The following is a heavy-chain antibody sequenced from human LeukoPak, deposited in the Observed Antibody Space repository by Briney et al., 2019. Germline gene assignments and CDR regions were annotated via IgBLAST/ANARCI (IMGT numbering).Heavy chain of an antibody. Sequence: GGSLRLSCAASKFTFSDYWMTWVRQAPGKGLEWVANIKQDGSEKYYVDSVKGRFTISRDNAKNSLYLQMNSLRAEDTAVYYCARDPPIAVAGDYWGQGTLVTVSS. CDR2: IKQDGSEK. CDR3: ARDPPIAVAGDY. V-gene: IGHV3-7*01. J-gene: IGHJ4*02. D-gene: IGHD6-19*01. CDR1: KFTFSDYW.